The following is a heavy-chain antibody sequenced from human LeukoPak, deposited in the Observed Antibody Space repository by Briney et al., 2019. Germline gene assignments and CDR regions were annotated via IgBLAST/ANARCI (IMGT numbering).Heavy chain of an antibody. J-gene: IGHJ6*03. Sequence: GGPLRLSCAASGFTFSSYAMHWVRQAPGKGLEYVSAISSNGGSTYYANSVKGRFTISRDNSKNTLYLQMGSLRAEDMAVYYCARREGMATVTSYYYYYYMDVWGKGTTVTISS. V-gene: IGHV3-64*01. CDR1: GFTFSSYA. CDR3: ARREGMATVTSYYYYYYMDV. CDR2: ISSNGGST. D-gene: IGHD4-17*01.